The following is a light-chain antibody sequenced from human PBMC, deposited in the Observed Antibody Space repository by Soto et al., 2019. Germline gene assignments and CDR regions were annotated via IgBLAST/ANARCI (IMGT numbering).Light chain of an antibody. J-gene: IGLJ1*01. CDR2: DVN. V-gene: IGLV2-14*01. CDR3: CSYTSTATYV. Sequence: QSALTQPASVSGSPGQSISISCTGTSSDVGSYNYLSWYQQFPDKAPKLVIFDVNNRPSGVPNRFSGSKSGNTASLTISGLQAEDEADYYCCSYTSTATYVFGAGTKVTVL. CDR1: SSDVGSYNY.